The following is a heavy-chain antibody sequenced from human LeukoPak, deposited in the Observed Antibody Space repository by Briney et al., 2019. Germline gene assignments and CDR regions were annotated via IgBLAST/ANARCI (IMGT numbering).Heavy chain of an antibody. J-gene: IGHJ4*02. CDR1: GGSISSYY. V-gene: IGHV4-59*08. Sequence: PSETLSLTCTVSGGSISSYYWSWIRQPPGKGLEWIGYIYYSGSTNYNPSLKSRVTISVDTSKNQFSLKLTSVTAADTALYYCARALCTSCSYFDYWGQGNLVTVSS. CDR3: ARALCTSCSYFDY. D-gene: IGHD2-2*01. CDR2: IYYSGST.